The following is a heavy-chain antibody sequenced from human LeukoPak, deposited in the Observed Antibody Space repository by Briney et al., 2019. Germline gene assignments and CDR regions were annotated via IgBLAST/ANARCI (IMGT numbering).Heavy chain of an antibody. V-gene: IGHV4-4*07. CDR3: ARQSFAPFQVGPETPIES. Sequence: SETLSLTCTVSGASISTYYWSWIRQPAGKGLEWIGHIHTSGSTNYNPSLKSRVTMSVDTSKNQFSLKLTSVTAADTAAYYCARQSFAPFQVGPETPIESWGQGTLVTVSS. D-gene: IGHD1-26*01. CDR2: IHTSGST. CDR1: GASISTYY. J-gene: IGHJ4*02.